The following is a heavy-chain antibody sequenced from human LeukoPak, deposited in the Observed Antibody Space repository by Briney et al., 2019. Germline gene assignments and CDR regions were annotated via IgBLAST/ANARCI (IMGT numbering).Heavy chain of an antibody. D-gene: IGHD3-3*01. J-gene: IGHJ6*03. Sequence: SETLSLTCAVYGGSFSGYYWSWVRQPPGRGLEWIGEINHSGSTNYNPSLKSRVTISVDTSKNQFSLKLSSVTAADTAVYYCARVRDFWSSYYNYYYMDVWGKGTRSPSP. CDR2: INHSGST. V-gene: IGHV4-34*01. CDR1: GGSFSGYY. CDR3: ARVRDFWSSYYNYYYMDV.